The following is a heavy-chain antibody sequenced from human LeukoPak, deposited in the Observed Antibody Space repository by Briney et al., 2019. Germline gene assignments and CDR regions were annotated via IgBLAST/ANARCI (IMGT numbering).Heavy chain of an antibody. J-gene: IGHJ3*02. CDR3: ARDYYDILTGNLAFDI. CDR2: ISSSSSYI. V-gene: IGHV3-21*01. CDR1: GFTFSSYS. D-gene: IGHD3-9*01. Sequence: GGSLRLSCAASGFTFSSYSMNWVRQAPGKGPEWVSSISSSSSYIYYADSVKGRFTISRDNAKNSLYLQMNSLRAEDTAVYYCARDYYDILTGNLAFDIWGQGTMVTVSS.